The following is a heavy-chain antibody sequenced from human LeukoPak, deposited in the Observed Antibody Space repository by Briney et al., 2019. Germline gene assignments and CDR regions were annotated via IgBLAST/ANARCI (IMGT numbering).Heavy chain of an antibody. D-gene: IGHD6-19*01. CDR3: AKDLRTGYSSGWYEG. Sequence: GGSLRLSCAASGFTFDDYAMHWVRQAPGKGLGWVSGISWNSGSIGYADSVKGRFTISRDNAKNSLYLQMNSLRAEDTALYYCAKDLRTGYSSGWYEGWGQGTLVTVSS. CDR1: GFTFDDYA. V-gene: IGHV3-9*01. CDR2: ISWNSGSI. J-gene: IGHJ4*02.